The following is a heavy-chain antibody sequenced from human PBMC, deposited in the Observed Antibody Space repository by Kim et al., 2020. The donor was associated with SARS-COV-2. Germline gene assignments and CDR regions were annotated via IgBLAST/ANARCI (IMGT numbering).Heavy chain of an antibody. Sequence: GGSLRLSCAASGFTFSSYWMHWVRQAPGKGLAWVSRIKGDGSGTRFADSVKGRFTISRDNAKNTLYLQMNSLRAEDTAVYYCANDPDSGGYSFFNFWGRGTLVTASS. CDR2: IKGDGSGT. V-gene: IGHV3-74*01. CDR3: ANDPDSGGYSFFNF. D-gene: IGHD1-26*01. J-gene: IGHJ2*01. CDR1: GFTFSSYW.